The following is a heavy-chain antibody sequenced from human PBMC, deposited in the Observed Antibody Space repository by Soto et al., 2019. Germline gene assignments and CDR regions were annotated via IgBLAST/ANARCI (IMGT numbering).Heavy chain of an antibody. J-gene: IGHJ6*02. CDR1: GFTFSSYA. D-gene: IGHD6-6*01. CDR2: ISYDGSNK. Sequence: GGSLRLSCAASGFTFSSYAMHWVRQAPGKGLEWVAVISYDGSNKYYADSVKGRFTISRDNSKNTLYLQMNSLRADDTAVYYCARDSLAKAYYYYYGMDVWDQETTVTVSS. CDR3: ARDSLAKAYYYYYGMDV. V-gene: IGHV3-30-3*01.